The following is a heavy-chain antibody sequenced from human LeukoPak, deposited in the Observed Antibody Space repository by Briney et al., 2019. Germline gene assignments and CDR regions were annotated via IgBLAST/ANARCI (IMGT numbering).Heavy chain of an antibody. CDR3: ARGSSAGGDP. CDR1: GFTFSTYP. J-gene: IGHJ5*02. Sequence: GGSLRLSCAASGFTFSTYPMHWVRQAPGKGLECVSAISSNGVNTYYANSVKGRFTISRDNSKNTLYLQMGSLRAKDTAVYHCARGSSAGGDPWGQGTLVTVSS. CDR2: ISSNGVNT. D-gene: IGHD3-10*01. V-gene: IGHV3-64*01.